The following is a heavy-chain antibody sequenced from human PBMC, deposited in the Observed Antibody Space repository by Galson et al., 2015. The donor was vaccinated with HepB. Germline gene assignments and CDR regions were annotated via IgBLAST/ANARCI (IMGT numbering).Heavy chain of an antibody. CDR1: GGSISSYY. Sequence: TLSLTCNVSGGSISSYYWSWIRQPAGKGLEWIGRIYTTGTTNYNPSLESRVSISVHTSKNQVSLKLSSVTAADTAVYYCAREGYCSGTSCYVRDWFDPWGQGILVTVSS. CDR3: AREGYCSGTSCYVRDWFDP. CDR2: IYTTGTT. J-gene: IGHJ5*02. D-gene: IGHD2-2*01. V-gene: IGHV4-4*07.